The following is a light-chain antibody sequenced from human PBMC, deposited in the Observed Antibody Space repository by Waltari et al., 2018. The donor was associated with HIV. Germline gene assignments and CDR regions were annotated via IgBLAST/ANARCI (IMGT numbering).Light chain of an antibody. CDR1: QSVSST. V-gene: IGKV3-15*01. J-gene: IGKJ4*01. CDR2: GSS. Sequence: EIVMTQSPATLSVSPGERATLSCRASQSVSSTLVWYQQKPGQAPRLLIYGSSTRSTGIPARCSGIGSGTEFTLTISSLQSEDFAVYYCLQYNNWPLTFGGGTKVEIK. CDR3: LQYNNWPLT.